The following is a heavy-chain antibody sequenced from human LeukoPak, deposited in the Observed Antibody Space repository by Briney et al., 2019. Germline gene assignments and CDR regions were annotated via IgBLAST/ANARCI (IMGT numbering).Heavy chain of an antibody. CDR2: IIPIFGTA. CDR1: GGTFSSYA. V-gene: IGHV1-69*13. D-gene: IGHD4-17*01. CDR3: ARHRDGDSSYWYFDL. Sequence: ASVKASCKASGGTFSSYAISWVRQAPGQGLEWMGGIIPIFGTANYAQKFQGRVTITADESTSTAYMELSSLRSEDTAVYYCARHRDGDSSYWYFDLWGRGTLVTVSS. J-gene: IGHJ2*01.